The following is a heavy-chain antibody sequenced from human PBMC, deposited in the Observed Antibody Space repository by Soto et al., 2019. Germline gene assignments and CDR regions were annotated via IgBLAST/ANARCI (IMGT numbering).Heavy chain of an antibody. Sequence: SETLSLTCAVYGGSFSGYYWSWIRQPPGKGLEWIGEINHSGSTNYNPSLKSRVTISVDTSKNQFSLKLSSVTAADTAVYYCARDLGDSSTTDYWGQGTLVTVSS. CDR1: GGSFSGYY. CDR2: INHSGST. D-gene: IGHD6-13*01. CDR3: ARDLGDSSTTDY. V-gene: IGHV4-34*01. J-gene: IGHJ4*02.